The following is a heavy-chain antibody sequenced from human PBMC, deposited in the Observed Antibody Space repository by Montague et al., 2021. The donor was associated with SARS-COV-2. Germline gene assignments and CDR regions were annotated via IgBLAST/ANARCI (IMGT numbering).Heavy chain of an antibody. D-gene: IGHD6-19*01. CDR3: ALAVAGRGGYDY. J-gene: IGHJ4*02. Sequence: EYAVSLKSRITINPDTSKNQFSLQVKSMTPEDTAVYYCALAVAGRGGYDYWGQGTLVTVCS. V-gene: IGHV6-1*01.